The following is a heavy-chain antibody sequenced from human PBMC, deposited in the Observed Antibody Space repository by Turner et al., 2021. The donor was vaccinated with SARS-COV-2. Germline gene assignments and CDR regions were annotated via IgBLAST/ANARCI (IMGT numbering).Heavy chain of an antibody. J-gene: IGHJ4*02. Sequence: EVQLVQSGGGLVQPGGSLRLSCTASGFTVSNSYMSWVRQGPGRGLELVSLIFSGGTTKYADSVKGRFTITRDSSKNTLYLQMNSLRAEDTAVYYCAGGEIRGVTGDYWGRGTLVTVSS. CDR1: GFTVSNSY. D-gene: IGHD3-10*01. CDR2: IFSGGTT. CDR3: AGGEIRGVTGDY. V-gene: IGHV3-66*01.